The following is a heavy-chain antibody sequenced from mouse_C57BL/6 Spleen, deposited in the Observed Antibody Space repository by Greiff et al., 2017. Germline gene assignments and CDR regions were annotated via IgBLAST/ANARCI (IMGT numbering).Heavy chain of an antibody. J-gene: IGHJ4*01. CDR1: GYTFTNYW. CDR3: ARRGDYCNYEAMDD. V-gene: IGHV1-63*01. D-gene: IGHD2-1*01. CDR2: IYPGGGYT. Sequence: VQLQQSGAELVRPGTSVKMSCKASGYTFTNYWIGWAKQRPGHGLEWIGDIYPGGGYTNYNEKLKGKATLTADKSYSTAYMKFSSLTSEDSAIYYCARRGDYCNYEAMDDGGKGTSVTVAS.